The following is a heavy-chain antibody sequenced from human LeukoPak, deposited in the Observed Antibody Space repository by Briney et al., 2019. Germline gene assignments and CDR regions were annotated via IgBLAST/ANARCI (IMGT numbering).Heavy chain of an antibody. D-gene: IGHD2-15*01. V-gene: IGHV1-69*13. CDR2: IIPIFGTA. CDR1: GGTFSSYA. J-gene: IGHJ4*02. Sequence: ASVKVSCKASGGTFSSYATSWVRQAPGQGLEWMGGIIPIFGTANYAQKFQGRVTITADESTSTAYMELSSLRSEDTAVYYCARDSPAQYCSGGSCYYYDYWGQGTLVTVSS. CDR3: ARDSPAQYCSGGSCYYYDY.